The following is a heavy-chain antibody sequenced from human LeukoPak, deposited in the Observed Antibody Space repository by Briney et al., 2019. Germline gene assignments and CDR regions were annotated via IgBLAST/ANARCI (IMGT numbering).Heavy chain of an antibody. V-gene: IGHV1-69*05. CDR1: GGTFSSYA. CDR2: IIPIFGTA. D-gene: IGHD5-24*01. CDR3: ARARDGYNSWNFDY. J-gene: IGHJ4*02. Sequence: GSSVKVFCKASGGTFSSYAISWVRQAPGQGLEWMGRIIPIFGTANYAQKFQGRVTITTDESTSTAYMELSSLRSEDTAVYYCARARDGYNSWNFDYWGQGTLVTVSS.